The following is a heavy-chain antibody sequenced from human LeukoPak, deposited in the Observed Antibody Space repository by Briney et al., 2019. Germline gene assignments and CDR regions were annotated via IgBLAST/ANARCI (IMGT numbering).Heavy chain of an antibody. Sequence: PGGSLRLSCAASGFTFSDYYMGWVRQAPGKGLEWVSYIDMSGTTIYYADSVKGRFTISRDNAKNSLYLQMNSLKTEDTAIYYCVIDSLVNNHWGQGTLVTVSS. CDR2: IDMSGTTI. V-gene: IGHV3-11*01. CDR1: GFTFSDYY. CDR3: VIDSLVNNH. J-gene: IGHJ4*02. D-gene: IGHD2-8*02.